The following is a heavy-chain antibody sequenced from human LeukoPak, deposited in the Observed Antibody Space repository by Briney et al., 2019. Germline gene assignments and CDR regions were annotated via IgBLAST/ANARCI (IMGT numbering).Heavy chain of an antibody. J-gene: IGHJ4*02. CDR3: ATSGLVTPGFDY. CDR1: GFMLSDSG. D-gene: IGHD6-13*01. V-gene: IGHV3-48*01. CDR2: ISHSGNTI. Sequence: GGSLRLSCAASGFMLSDSGINWVRQAPGKGLEWISFISHSGNTIYYADSVKGRFIISRDNAEDSLHLQINSLRAEDTAVYYCATSGLVTPGFDYWGQGTLVSVSS.